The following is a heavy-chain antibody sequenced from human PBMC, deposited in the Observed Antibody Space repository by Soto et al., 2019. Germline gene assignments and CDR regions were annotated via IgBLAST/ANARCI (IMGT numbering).Heavy chain of an antibody. Sequence: ASVKVSCKSSGYTFTSYAMHCVRQAPGQRLEWMGWINAGNGNTKYSQKFQGRVTITRDTSASTAYMELSSLRSEDTAVYYCARDDCSSTSCYEDYYYYGMDVWGQGTTVTVSS. D-gene: IGHD2-2*01. V-gene: IGHV1-3*01. CDR1: GYTFTSYA. CDR2: INAGNGNT. J-gene: IGHJ6*02. CDR3: ARDDCSSTSCYEDYYYYGMDV.